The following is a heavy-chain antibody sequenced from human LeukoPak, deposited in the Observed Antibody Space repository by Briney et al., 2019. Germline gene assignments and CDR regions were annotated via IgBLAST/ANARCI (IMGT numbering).Heavy chain of an antibody. CDR2: IDWDDDK. CDR3: ARTRGYSYGYGFDY. CDR1: EFSLSTSGMR. Sequence: SGPALVKPTQTLTLTCTFSEFSLSTSGMRVSWIRQPPGKALEWLARIDWDDDKFYSTSLKTRLTISKDTSKNQVVLTMTNMDPVDTATYYCARTRGYSYGYGFDYWGQGTLVTVSS. D-gene: IGHD5-18*01. J-gene: IGHJ4*02. V-gene: IGHV2-70*04.